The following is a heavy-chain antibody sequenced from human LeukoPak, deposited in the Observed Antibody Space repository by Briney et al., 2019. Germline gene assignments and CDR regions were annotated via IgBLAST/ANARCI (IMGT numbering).Heavy chain of an antibody. V-gene: IGHV4-59*01. J-gene: IGHJ6*03. CDR3: ARWRMKWELRYYYYYMDV. D-gene: IGHD1-26*01. CDR2: IYYSGST. CDR1: GGSISSYY. Sequence: PSETLSLTCTVSGGSISSYYWSWIRQPPGKGLEWIGYIYYSGSTNYNPSLKSRVTISVDTSKNQFSLKLSSVTAADTAVYYCARWRMKWELRYYYYYMDVWGKGTTVTVSS.